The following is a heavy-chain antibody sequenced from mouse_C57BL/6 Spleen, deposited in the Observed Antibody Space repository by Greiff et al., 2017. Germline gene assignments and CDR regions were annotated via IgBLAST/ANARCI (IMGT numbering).Heavy chain of an antibody. V-gene: IGHV1-69*01. CDR3: ARGGYGPYYFDY. CDR1: GYTFTSYW. Sequence: QVQLQQPGAELVMPGASVKLSCKASGYTFTSYWMHWVKQRPGQGLEWIGEIDPSDSYTNYNQKFKGKSTLTVDKSSSTAYMQLSSLTSEDSAVYYCARGGYGPYYFDYWGQGTTLTVSS. J-gene: IGHJ2*01. D-gene: IGHD2-2*01. CDR2: IDPSDSYT.